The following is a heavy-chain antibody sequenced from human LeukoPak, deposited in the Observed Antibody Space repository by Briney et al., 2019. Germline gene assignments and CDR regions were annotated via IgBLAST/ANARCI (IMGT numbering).Heavy chain of an antibody. V-gene: IGHV3-30-3*01. CDR2: ISYDGSNK. CDR1: GFTFSSYA. J-gene: IGHJ4*02. D-gene: IGHD3-10*01. Sequence: GGSLRLSCAASGFTFSSYAMHWVRQAPGKGLEWVAVISYDGSNKYYADSVKGRFTISRDNSKNTLYLQMNSLRAEDTAVYYCARAGYYGSGSYPYYFDYWGQGTLVTVSS. CDR3: ARAGYYGSGSYPYYFDY.